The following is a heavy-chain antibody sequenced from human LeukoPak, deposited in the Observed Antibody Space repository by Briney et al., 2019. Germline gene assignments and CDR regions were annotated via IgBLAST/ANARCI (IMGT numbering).Heavy chain of an antibody. J-gene: IGHJ4*02. Sequence: GGSLRLSCAVSGFTFSSYWMSWFRQAPGKGLGWVANINQDGSQKFSVDSVKGRFTISRDNAKNSLSLQMNSLRVEDTAVYYCARDWFDGDYDRFDYWGQGTLVTVSS. V-gene: IGHV3-7*03. CDR3: ARDWFDGDYDRFDY. CDR1: GFTFSSYW. D-gene: IGHD4-17*01. CDR2: INQDGSQK.